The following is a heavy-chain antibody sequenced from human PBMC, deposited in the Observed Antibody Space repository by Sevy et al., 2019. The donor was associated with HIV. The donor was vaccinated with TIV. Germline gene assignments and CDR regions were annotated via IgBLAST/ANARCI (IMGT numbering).Heavy chain of an antibody. V-gene: IGHV1-24*01. CDR1: GYTLTQLS. CDR3: ATTMDYYDNSGYPFDY. CDR2: FDPEDDKT. Sequence: ASVKVSCKVSGYTLTQLSMHWVRQAPGKGLEWMGTFDPEDDKTIYAQKFQGRVTMTEDKSTDTAYMELSSLRSEDTAMFYCATTMDYYDNSGYPFDYWGQGTLVTVSS. J-gene: IGHJ4*02. D-gene: IGHD3-22*01.